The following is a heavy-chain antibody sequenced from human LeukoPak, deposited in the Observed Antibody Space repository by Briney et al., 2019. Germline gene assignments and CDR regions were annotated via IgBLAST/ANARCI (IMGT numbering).Heavy chain of an antibody. CDR3: AKAPGYSYTYYFDY. V-gene: IGHV3-7*03. CDR2: IKQDGSEK. J-gene: IGHJ4*02. CDR1: GLTLSNYW. D-gene: IGHD5-18*01. Sequence: PGGSLRLSCTASGLTLSNYWMIWVRQAPGKGLQWVAKIKQDGSEKYYVDSVKGRFTISRDNSKNTLYLQMNSLRAEDTAVYYCAKAPGYSYTYYFDYWGQGTLVTVSS.